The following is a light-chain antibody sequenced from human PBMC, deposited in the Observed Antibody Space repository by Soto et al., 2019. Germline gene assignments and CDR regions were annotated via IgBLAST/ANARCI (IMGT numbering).Light chain of an antibody. CDR1: QSVSGN. V-gene: IGKV3-15*01. Sequence: EIVMTQSPATLSVSPGERATLSCRASQSVSGNLAWYQQRPGLAPRLLIYGASTRATGIPARFSGSGSGTEFTLTISSLQSEDFAVYYCQQYNNWPPLTFGGGTKVEIK. CDR3: QQYNNWPPLT. CDR2: GAS. J-gene: IGKJ4*01.